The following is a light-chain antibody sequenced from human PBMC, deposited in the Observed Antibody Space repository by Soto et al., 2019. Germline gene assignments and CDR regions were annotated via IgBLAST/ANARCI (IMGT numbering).Light chain of an antibody. CDR2: EVS. Sequence: QSVLTQPASVSGSPGQSITISCTGTSSDVGSYNLVSWYQQHPGKAPKLMIYEVSKRPSGVSNRFSGSKSGNTASLTIFGLQAEDEADYYCCSYAGSSTFLYVFGTGTRSPS. CDR1: SSDVGSYNL. J-gene: IGLJ1*01. CDR3: CSYAGSSTFLYV. V-gene: IGLV2-23*02.